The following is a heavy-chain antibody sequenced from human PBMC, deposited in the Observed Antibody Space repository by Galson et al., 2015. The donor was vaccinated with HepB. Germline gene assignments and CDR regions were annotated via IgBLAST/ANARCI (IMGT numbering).Heavy chain of an antibody. CDR1: GFTFSSYA. V-gene: IGHV3-30-3*01. Sequence: LRLSCAASGFTFSSYAMHWVRQAPGKGLEWVAVISYDGSNKYYADSVKGRFTISRDNSKNTLYLQMNSLRAEDTAVYYCARIVVVPAANPSFDYWGQGTLVTVSS. J-gene: IGHJ4*02. D-gene: IGHD2-2*01. CDR3: ARIVVVPAANPSFDY. CDR2: ISYDGSNK.